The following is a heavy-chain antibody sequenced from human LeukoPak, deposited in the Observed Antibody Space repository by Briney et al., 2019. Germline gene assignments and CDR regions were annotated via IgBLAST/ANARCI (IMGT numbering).Heavy chain of an antibody. CDR3: ARAIHLVGAFDI. Sequence: PGGSLRLSCAASGFTFSDFWMHWVRQAPGKGLVWVPRINNDGSNRGYVGSVRGRFTISRDNAKNTLYLQMNSLRAEDTAVYYCARAIHLVGAFDIWGQGTIVTVSS. CDR2: INNDGSNR. D-gene: IGHD1-26*01. V-gene: IGHV3-74*01. CDR1: GFTFSDFW. J-gene: IGHJ3*02.